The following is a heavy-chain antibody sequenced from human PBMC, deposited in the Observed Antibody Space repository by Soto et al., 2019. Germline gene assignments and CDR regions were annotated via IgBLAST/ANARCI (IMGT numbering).Heavy chain of an antibody. CDR1: GFTFSTYA. V-gene: IGHV3-23*01. J-gene: IGHJ4*02. D-gene: IGHD4-17*01. CDR3: AKDFPSATVTTHYFDY. Sequence: EVQLLESGGGLVQPGGSLRLSCEASGFTFSTYAMSWVRQAPGKGLEWVSVISGSGGSTYYADSVKGRFTISRDNSKNTLYMQVNRLRAEDTAVYFCAKDFPSATVTTHYFDYWGQGTLVTVSS. CDR2: ISGSGGST.